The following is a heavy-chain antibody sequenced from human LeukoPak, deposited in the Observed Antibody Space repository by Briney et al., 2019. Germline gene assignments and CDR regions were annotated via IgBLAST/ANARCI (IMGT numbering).Heavy chain of an antibody. J-gene: IGHJ4*02. Sequence: ASVKVSCKASGYTFTGYYIHWVRQAPAQGLEWMGWINPNSGGTNYAQKFRGRVTMTRDTSISTAYMDLSRLRSDDTAVYYCARGSIVGATFDYFDYWGQGTLVTVSS. V-gene: IGHV1-2*02. CDR1: GYTFTGYY. D-gene: IGHD1-26*01. CDR2: INPNSGGT. CDR3: ARGSIVGATFDYFDY.